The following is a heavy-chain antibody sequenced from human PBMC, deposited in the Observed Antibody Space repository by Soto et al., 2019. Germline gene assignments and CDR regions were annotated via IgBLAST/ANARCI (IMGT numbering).Heavy chain of an antibody. D-gene: IGHD2-15*01. J-gene: IGHJ4*02. V-gene: IGHV1-69*01. CDR2: IIPIFGTA. Sequence: QVQLVQSGAEVKKPGSSVKVSCKASGGTFSSYAISWVRQAPGQGLEWMGGIIPIFGTANYAQKFQGRVTITADESTCTAYMELSSLRSEDTAVHYCARDTPQYCSGGSCYSNCFDYWGQGTLVTVSS. CDR3: ARDTPQYCSGGSCYSNCFDY. CDR1: GGTFSSYA.